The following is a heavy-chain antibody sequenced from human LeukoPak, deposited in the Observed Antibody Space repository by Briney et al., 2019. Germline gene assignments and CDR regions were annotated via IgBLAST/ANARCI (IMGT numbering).Heavy chain of an antibody. CDR3: AKTDNKYDSRLLFN. CDR1: GYTFTSYG. J-gene: IGHJ1*01. V-gene: IGHV1-2*02. D-gene: IGHD3-22*01. Sequence: ASVKVSCKASGYTFTSYGISWVRQAPGQGLEWMGWINPHSGGTNYARLFHGRVSMTRDTSITTAYMELSRLRSDDTAMYYCAKTDNKYDSRLLFNWGQGTQIIVSS. CDR2: INPHSGGT.